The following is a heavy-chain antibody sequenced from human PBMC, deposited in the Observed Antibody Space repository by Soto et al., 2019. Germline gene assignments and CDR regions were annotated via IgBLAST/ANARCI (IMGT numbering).Heavy chain of an antibody. D-gene: IGHD3-10*01. Sequence: ASVKVSCKASGYTFTSYDINWVRQATGQGLEWMGWMNPNSGNTGYAQKFQGRVTMTRNTSISTAYMELSSLRSEDTAVYYCARGRMVRGVIITFPNPATYYYYMDVWGKGTTVTVSS. V-gene: IGHV1-8*01. CDR3: ARGRMVRGVIITFPNPATYYYYMDV. J-gene: IGHJ6*03. CDR1: GYTFTSYD. CDR2: MNPNSGNT.